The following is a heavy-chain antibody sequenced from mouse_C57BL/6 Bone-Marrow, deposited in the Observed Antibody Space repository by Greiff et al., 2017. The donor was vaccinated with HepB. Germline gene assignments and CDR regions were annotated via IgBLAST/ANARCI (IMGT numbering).Heavy chain of an antibody. J-gene: IGHJ1*03. V-gene: IGHV5-17*01. CDR2: ISSGSSTI. CDR1: GFTFSDYG. D-gene: IGHD1-1*01. Sequence: EVKLMESGGGLVKPGGSLKLSCAASGFTFSDYGMHWVRQAPEKGLEWVAYISSGSSTIYYADTVKGRFTISRDNAKNTLFLQMTSLRSEDTAMYYCARPKALSSPWYFDVWGTGTTVTVSS. CDR3: ARPKALSSPWYFDV.